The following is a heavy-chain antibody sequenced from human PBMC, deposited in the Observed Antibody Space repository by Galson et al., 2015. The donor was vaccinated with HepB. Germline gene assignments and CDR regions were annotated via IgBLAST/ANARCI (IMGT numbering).Heavy chain of an antibody. CDR3: ARGLSEYPDY. CDR2: IYYSGST. D-gene: IGHD2/OR15-2a*01. CDR1: GGAVSSGYYH. J-gene: IGHJ4*02. Sequence: SETLSLTCNVSGGAVSSGYYHWNWIRQPPGKGLEWIGYIYYSGSTNYIPSLKSRVTISLDTSKNQFSLKLSSVTAADTAVYYCARGLSEYPDYWDQGTLVTVSS. V-gene: IGHV4-61*01.